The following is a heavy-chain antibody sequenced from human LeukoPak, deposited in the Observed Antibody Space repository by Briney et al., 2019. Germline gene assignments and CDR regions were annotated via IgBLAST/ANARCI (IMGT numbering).Heavy chain of an antibody. D-gene: IGHD2-21*02. CDR2: IKQDGSQK. CDR3: ARGLVYCGGDCLPNFDY. CDR1: GFTFSSYW. Sequence: PGGSLRLSCAASGFTFSSYWMSWVRQAPGKGLEWVANIKQDGSQKYYVDSVKGRFSISRDNAKNSLYLQMNSLRAEDTAVYYCARGLVYCGGDCLPNFDYWGQGTLVTVSS. V-gene: IGHV3-7*01. J-gene: IGHJ4*02.